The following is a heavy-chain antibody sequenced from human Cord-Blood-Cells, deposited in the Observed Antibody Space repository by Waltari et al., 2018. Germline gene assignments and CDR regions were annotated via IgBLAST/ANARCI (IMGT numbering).Heavy chain of an antibody. V-gene: IGHV3-66*01. J-gene: IGHJ4*02. CDR3: ARDRGIYYFDY. Sequence: EVQLVESGGGLVQPGGSLRLSCAASGFTVSSNYMSWVRQAPGTGLAWESVIYSGGSTYYADSVKGRFTIARDNSKNTLYLQMNSLRAEDTAVYYCARDRGIYYFDYWGQGTLVTVSS. CDR2: IYSGGST. CDR1: GFTVSSNY.